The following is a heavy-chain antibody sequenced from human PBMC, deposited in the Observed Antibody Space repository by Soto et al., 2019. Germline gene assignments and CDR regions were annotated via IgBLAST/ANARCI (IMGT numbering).Heavy chain of an antibody. D-gene: IGHD7-27*01. CDR1: GFTFTTYC. CDR3: AKDKWGDTIGFFDH. CDR2: ISSSSEYI. Sequence: GGSLRLSCSVSGFTFTTYCINWVRQAPGKGLEWVSSISSSSEYIYYADSVKGRFNISRDNAKNVVYLQMNSLRVEDTGVYYCAKDKWGDTIGFFDHWGHGSLVTVSS. V-gene: IGHV3-21*01. J-gene: IGHJ4*01.